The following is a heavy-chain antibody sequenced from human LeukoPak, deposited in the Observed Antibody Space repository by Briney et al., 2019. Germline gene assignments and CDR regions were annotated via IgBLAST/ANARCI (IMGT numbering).Heavy chain of an antibody. CDR3: ARHLKRREYSSGWLKDYFDY. J-gene: IGHJ4*02. CDR1: GGSISSSSYY. CDR2: INHSGST. V-gene: IGHV4-39*01. Sequence: SETLSLTCTVSGGSISSSSYYWSWIRQPPGKGLEWIGEINHSGSTNYNPSLKSRVTISVDTSKNQFSLKLSSVTAADTAVYYCARHLKRREYSSGWLKDYFDYWGQGTLVTVSS. D-gene: IGHD6-19*01.